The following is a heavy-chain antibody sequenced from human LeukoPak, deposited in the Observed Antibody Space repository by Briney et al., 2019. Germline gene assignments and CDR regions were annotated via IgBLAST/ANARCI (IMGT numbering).Heavy chain of an antibody. D-gene: IGHD6-13*01. CDR2: INHSGST. CDR1: GGSFSGHY. CDR3: ARVGGIGAAGIDY. Sequence: SETLSLTCAVYGGSFSGHYWSWIRQPPGKGLEWIGEINHSGSTNYNPSLKSRVTISVDTSKNQFSLKLSSVTAADTAVYYCARVGGIGAAGIDYWGQGTLVTVSS. V-gene: IGHV4-34*01. J-gene: IGHJ4*02.